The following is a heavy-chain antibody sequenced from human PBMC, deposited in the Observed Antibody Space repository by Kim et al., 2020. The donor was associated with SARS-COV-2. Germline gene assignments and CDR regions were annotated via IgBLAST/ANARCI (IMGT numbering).Heavy chain of an antibody. CDR2: GGT. Sequence: GGTNYAQKFQGRVTMTRDPSISTAYMELSRLRSDDTAGYYCASQMVATDYWGQGTLVTVSS. J-gene: IGHJ4*02. D-gene: IGHD5-12*01. V-gene: IGHV1-2*02. CDR3: ASQMVATDY.